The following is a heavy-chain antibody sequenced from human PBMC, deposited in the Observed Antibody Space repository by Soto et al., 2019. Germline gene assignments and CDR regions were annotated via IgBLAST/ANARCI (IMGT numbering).Heavy chain of an antibody. J-gene: IGHJ4*02. CDR3: ARGYCGGGSCYSSSPLDY. V-gene: IGHV3-7*01. CDR1: GFTFSSYW. D-gene: IGHD2-15*01. CDR2: IKQDGSEK. Sequence: PGGSLRLSCGASGFTFSSYWMSWVRQAPGKGLERVANIKQDGSEKYYVDSVKGRFTISRDNAKNSLYLQMNSLRAEDTAVYYCARGYCGGGSCYSSSPLDYWGQGTLVTVSS.